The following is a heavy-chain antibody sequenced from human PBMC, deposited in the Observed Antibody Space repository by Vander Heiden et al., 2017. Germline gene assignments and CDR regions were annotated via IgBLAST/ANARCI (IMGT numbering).Heavy chain of an antibody. CDR3: ATRYCNGGPCYRLDAFDI. CDR1: GFSFSSFN. CDR2: ISSSSSTM. D-gene: IGHD2-15*01. V-gene: IGHV3-48*02. J-gene: IGHJ3*02. Sequence: EVQLVVSGGGVVQPGGALRLSCAAYGFSFSSFNMDWVRQAPGKGLEWLSYISSSSSTMYYADSVKGRFTISRDNAKNSLYLQMSSLRDEDTAVYYCATRYCNGGPCYRLDAFDIWGQGTMVTVAS.